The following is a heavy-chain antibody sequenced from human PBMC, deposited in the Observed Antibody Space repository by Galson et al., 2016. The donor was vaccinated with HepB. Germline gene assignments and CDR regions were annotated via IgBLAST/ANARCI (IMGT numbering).Heavy chain of an antibody. CDR2: ISGSGGST. J-gene: IGHJ4*02. V-gene: IGHV3-23*01. CDR1: GFTFTSYA. Sequence: SLRLSCATSGFTFTSYAMSWVRQAPGKGLEWVSGISGSGGSTYYADSVKGRFTISRDNSKKTLHLQMNSLRGEDTAVYYCAKGFTYSDILTGFFHWGQGTLVTVSS. CDR3: AKGFTYSDILTGFFH. D-gene: IGHD3-9*01.